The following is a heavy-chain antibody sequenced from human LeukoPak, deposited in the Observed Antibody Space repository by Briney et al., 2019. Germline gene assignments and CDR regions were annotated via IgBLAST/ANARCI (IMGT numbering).Heavy chain of an antibody. CDR3: ASWGCSDTNCYWGYFDN. J-gene: IGHJ4*02. CDR2: ITARDT. D-gene: IGHD2-2*01. V-gene: IGHV1-18*01. Sequence: ASVKVSCKASGNTLSSYGFSWVRQAPGQGLEWMGWITARDTNSAQKVQGRVTLTTDTSTSTAYMELRSLRSDDTAMYYCASWGCSDTNCYWGYFDNWGQGTLVTVSS. CDR1: GNTLSSYG.